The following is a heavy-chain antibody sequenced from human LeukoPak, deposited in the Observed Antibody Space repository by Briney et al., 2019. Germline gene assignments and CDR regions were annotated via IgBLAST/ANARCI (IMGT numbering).Heavy chain of an antibody. CDR3: ARGWSTGAAAGDNWFDP. D-gene: IGHD6-13*01. Sequence: PSETLSLTCTVSGGSISSSSYYWGWIRQPPGKGLEWIGSIYYSGSTNYNPSLKSRVTISVDTSKNQFSLKLSSVTAADTAVYYCARGWSTGAAAGDNWFDPWGQGTLVTVSS. J-gene: IGHJ5*02. CDR2: IYYSGST. CDR1: GGSISSSSYY. V-gene: IGHV4-39*07.